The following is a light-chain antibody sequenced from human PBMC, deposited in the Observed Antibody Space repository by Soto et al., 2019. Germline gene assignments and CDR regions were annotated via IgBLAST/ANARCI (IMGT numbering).Light chain of an antibody. V-gene: IGLV2-14*01. CDR3: SSYTSSSTSVV. Sequence: QSALTQPASVSGSPGQSITISCTGTSSDVGGYNYVSWYQQHPGKAPKLMIYEVSNRPSGVYNRFSGSKSGNTASLTISGLQAEDEADYYCSSYTSSSTSVVFGEGTKLTVL. CDR2: EVS. J-gene: IGLJ2*01. CDR1: SSDVGGYNY.